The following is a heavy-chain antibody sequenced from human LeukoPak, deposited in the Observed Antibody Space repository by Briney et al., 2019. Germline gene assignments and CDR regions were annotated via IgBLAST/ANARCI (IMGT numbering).Heavy chain of an antibody. J-gene: IGHJ5*02. CDR3: TRGYSSSWQNWFDP. V-gene: IGHV1-18*01. CDR1: GYTFTIYG. CDR2: ISAYNGNT. D-gene: IGHD6-13*01. Sequence: GASVKVSRKASGYTFTIYGISWVRQAPGQGLEWMGWISAYNGNTNYAQKLQGRVTMTTDTSTSTAYMELRSLRSDDTAVYYCTRGYSSSWQNWFDPWGQGTLVTVSS.